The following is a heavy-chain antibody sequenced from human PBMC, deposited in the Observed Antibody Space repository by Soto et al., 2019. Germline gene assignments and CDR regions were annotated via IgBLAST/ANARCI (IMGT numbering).Heavy chain of an antibody. V-gene: IGHV1-8*01. CDR2: MNPNSGNT. CDR1: GYTFTSYD. D-gene: IGHD1-1*01. J-gene: IGHJ6*03. Sequence: QVQLVQSGAAVKKPGASVKVSCKASGYTFTSYDINWGRQATGQGLEWMGWMNPNSGNTGYAQKFQGRVTMTRHTYRSIRYMELSSLGSEDTAVYYCASGVRSLSYYYRDVRGKGTTGTVSS. CDR3: ASGVRSLSYYYRDV.